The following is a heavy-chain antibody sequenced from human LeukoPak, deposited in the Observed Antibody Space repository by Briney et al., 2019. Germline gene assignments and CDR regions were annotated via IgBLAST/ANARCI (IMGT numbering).Heavy chain of an antibody. D-gene: IGHD2-21*01. V-gene: IGHV1-69*13. J-gene: IGHJ6*02. CDR1: GGTLNNFA. CDR3: ASTYFSPYYYYGMDV. CDR2: IFPTFGTA. Sequence: ASVKVSCKASGGTLNNFALCWVRQAPGQGLEWMGGIFPTFGTATYTQKFQGRVTITADESTRTAYMELSSLRSDDTAVYYCASTYFSPYYYYGMDVWGQGTTVTVSS.